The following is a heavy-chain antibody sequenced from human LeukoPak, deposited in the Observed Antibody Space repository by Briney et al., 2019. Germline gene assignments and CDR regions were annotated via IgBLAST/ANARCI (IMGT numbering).Heavy chain of an antibody. Sequence: ASVKVSCKASGYTFTGYYMHWVRQAPGQGPEWMGWINPNSGGTNYAQKFQGRVTMTRDTSISTAYMELSRLRSDDTAVYYCARTNFWSGTGYGMDVWGKGTTVTVSS. J-gene: IGHJ6*04. V-gene: IGHV1-2*02. CDR1: GYTFTGYY. CDR2: INPNSGGT. D-gene: IGHD3-3*01. CDR3: ARTNFWSGTGYGMDV.